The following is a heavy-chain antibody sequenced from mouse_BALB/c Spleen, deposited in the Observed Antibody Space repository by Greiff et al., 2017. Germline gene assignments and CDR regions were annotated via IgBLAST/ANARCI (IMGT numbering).Heavy chain of an antibody. Sequence: LVEPGASVKIPCKASGYTFTDYNMDWVKQSHGKSLEWIGDINPNNGGTIYNQKFKGKATLTVDKSSSTAYMELRSLTSEDTAVYYCARREDSSGYYAMDYWGQGTSVTVSS. V-gene: IGHV1-18*01. D-gene: IGHD3-2*01. CDR1: GYTFTDYN. J-gene: IGHJ4*01. CDR2: INPNNGGT. CDR3: ARREDSSGYYAMDY.